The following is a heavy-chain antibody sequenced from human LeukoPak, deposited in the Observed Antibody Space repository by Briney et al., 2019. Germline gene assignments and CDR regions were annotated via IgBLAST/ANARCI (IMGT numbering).Heavy chain of an antibody. CDR3: ARSSGFGSGSPFYFDS. J-gene: IGHJ4*02. CDR2: MYPGDSDT. CDR1: GYSFSHYW. Sequence: GESLKISCKGSGYSFSHYWIGWVRQMPGEGLEWMGIMYPGDSDTKYSPSFQGQVTISADKSISTAYLQWSSLRASDTAMYYCARSSGFGSGSPFYFDSWSQGTLVTVSS. D-gene: IGHD3-10*01. V-gene: IGHV5-51*01.